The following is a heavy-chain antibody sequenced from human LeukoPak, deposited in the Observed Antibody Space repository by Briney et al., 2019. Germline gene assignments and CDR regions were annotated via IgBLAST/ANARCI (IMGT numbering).Heavy chain of an antibody. CDR1: GGSISSYY. CDR3: ARGIHDYGDYGGWYYFDY. CDR2: IYYSGST. J-gene: IGHJ4*02. Sequence: SETLSLTCTVSGGSISSYYWSWIRQPPGKRLEWIGHIYYSGSTNYNPSLKSRVTISVDTSKNQFSLKLSSVTAADTAVYYCARGIHDYGDYGGWYYFDYWGQGTLVTVSS. D-gene: IGHD4-17*01. V-gene: IGHV4-59*01.